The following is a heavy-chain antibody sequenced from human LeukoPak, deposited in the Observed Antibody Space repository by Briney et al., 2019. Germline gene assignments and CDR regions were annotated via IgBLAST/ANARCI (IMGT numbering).Heavy chain of an antibody. D-gene: IGHD1-26*01. CDR2: IYYSGST. CDR1: GGSISSYY. Sequence: SETLSLTCTVSGGSISSYYWSWIRQPPGKGLEWIGYIYYSGSTNYNPSLKSRVTISVDTSKNQFSLKLSSVTAADTAVYYCARLSPSGTFDYWGQGTLVTVSS. J-gene: IGHJ4*02. CDR3: ARLSPSGTFDY. V-gene: IGHV4-59*08.